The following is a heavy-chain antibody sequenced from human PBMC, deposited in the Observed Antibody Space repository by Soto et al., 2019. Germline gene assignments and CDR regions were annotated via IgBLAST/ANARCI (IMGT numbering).Heavy chain of an antibody. CDR3: ARVKKGSSSSDAFDI. CDR2: ISSSSSYI. V-gene: IGHV3-21*01. CDR1: GFTFSSYS. Sequence: PGGSLRLSSAASGFTFSSYSMNWVRQAPGKGLEWVSSISSSSSYIYYADSVKGRFTISRDNAKNSLYLQMNSLRAEDTAVYYCARVKKGSSSSDAFDIWGQGTMVTVSS. J-gene: IGHJ3*02. D-gene: IGHD6-6*01.